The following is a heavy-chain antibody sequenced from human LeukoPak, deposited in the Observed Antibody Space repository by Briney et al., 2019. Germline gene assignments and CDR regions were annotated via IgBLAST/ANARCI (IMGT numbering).Heavy chain of an antibody. V-gene: IGHV3-23*01. J-gene: IGHJ4*02. CDR1: GFSFSSYA. CDR2: ISGSGGST. D-gene: IGHD2-15*01. CDR3: AKDDGVVVVAATID. Sequence: PGGSLRLSCAASGFSFSSYAMSWVRQAPGKGLEWVSAISGSGGSTYYADSVKGRFTISRDNSKNTLYLQMNSLRAEDTAVYYCAKDDGVVVVAATIDWGQGTLVTVSS.